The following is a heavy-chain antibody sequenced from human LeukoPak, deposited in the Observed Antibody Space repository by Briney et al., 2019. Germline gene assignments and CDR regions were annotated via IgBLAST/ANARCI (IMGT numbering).Heavy chain of an antibody. CDR1: GFTFSSYD. D-gene: IGHD1-1*01. V-gene: IGHV3-13*01. J-gene: IGHJ4*02. CDR2: IGTAGDT. Sequence: GGSLRLSCAASGFTFSSYDMHWVRQATGKGLEWVSAIGTAGDTYYPGSVKGRFTISGENAKNSLYLQMNSLRAGDTAVHYCARAQLVSLDYWGQGTLVTVSS. CDR3: ARAQLVSLDY.